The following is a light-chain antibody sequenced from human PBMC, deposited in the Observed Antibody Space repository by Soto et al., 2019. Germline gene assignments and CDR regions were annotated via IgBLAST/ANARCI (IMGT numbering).Light chain of an antibody. J-gene: IGKJ5*01. V-gene: IGKV3-15*01. CDR1: QSVNQK. CDR3: RQFNNWPHT. CDR2: VAS. Sequence: EMVLTQSPATLSVSTGERATLSCRASQSVNQKLGWYQQKPGQAPRLLIYVASYRATGIPARFSGSGSGTEYTLTSSNLQAEDLAVYYCRQFNNWPHTFGQGTRLEIK.